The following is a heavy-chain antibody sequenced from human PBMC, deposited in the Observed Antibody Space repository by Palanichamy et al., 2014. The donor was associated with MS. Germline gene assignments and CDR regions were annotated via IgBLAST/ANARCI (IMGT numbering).Heavy chain of an antibody. CDR3: VKDPTQSLWPQSPGG. CDR2: ILYDGSKK. CDR1: GFTFSSFG. D-gene: IGHD1-1*01. J-gene: IGHJ4*02. V-gene: IGHV3-30*18. Sequence: QVQLVESGGGVVQPGKSLRLSCAASGFTFSSFGMHWVRQAPGKGLEWVAVILYDGSKKYYADSVKGRFTISRDNSKNTLDLQMNSLRAEDTAVYYCVKDPTQSLWPQSPGGWGQGTLVTVSS.